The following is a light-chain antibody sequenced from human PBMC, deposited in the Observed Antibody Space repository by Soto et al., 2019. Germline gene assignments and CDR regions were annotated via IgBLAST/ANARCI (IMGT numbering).Light chain of an antibody. V-gene: IGKV1-5*03. Sequence: DIQMTQSPSTLSASVGDRVTITCRASQKINNWLAWYQQKPGKPPKLLISKASNLESGVPSRFSGSGSETEFTLTISSLQPDDFATYYCQQYNSYSLLTFGGGTRVDIQ. CDR1: QKINNW. CDR2: KAS. J-gene: IGKJ4*01. CDR3: QQYNSYSLLT.